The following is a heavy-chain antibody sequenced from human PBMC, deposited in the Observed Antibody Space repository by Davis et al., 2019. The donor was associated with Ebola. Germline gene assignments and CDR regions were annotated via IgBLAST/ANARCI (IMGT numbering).Heavy chain of an antibody. CDR3: ARAEEQWLVLVSPDAFDI. CDR2: ITSDGSTT. CDR1: GFTFSNYW. J-gene: IGHJ3*02. D-gene: IGHD6-19*01. V-gene: IGHV3-74*01. Sequence: HTGGSLRLSCAASGFTFSNYWMHWVRQAPGKGLVWLSRITSDGSTTGYADSVKGRFAMSRDNAKNTLYLQMNSLRADDKAVYYCARAEEQWLVLVSPDAFDIWGQGTMVTVSS.